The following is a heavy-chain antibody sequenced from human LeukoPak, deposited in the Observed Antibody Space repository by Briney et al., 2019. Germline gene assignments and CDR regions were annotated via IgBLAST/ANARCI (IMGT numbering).Heavy chain of an antibody. CDR3: ARHVSARIAARPGGLDY. D-gene: IGHD6-6*01. CDR1: GGSISSYY. J-gene: IGHJ4*02. CDR2: IYYSGST. V-gene: IGHV4-39*01. Sequence: SETLSLTCTVSGGSISSYYWGWIRQPPGKGLEWIGSIYYSGSTYYNPSLKSRVTISVDTSKNQFSLKLSSVTAADTAVYYCARHVSARIAARPGGLDYWGQGTLVTVSS.